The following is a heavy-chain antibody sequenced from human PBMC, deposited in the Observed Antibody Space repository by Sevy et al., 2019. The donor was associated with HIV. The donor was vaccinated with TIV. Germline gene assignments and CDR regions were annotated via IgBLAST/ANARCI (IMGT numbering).Heavy chain of an antibody. D-gene: IGHD4-4*01. J-gene: IGHJ4*02. V-gene: IGHV3-30*18. CDR1: GFTFSSYG. CDR2: ISYDGSNK. CDR3: AKAGLTTLDY. Sequence: GGSLRLSCAASGFTFSSYGMHWVRQAPGKGLEWVAVISYDGSNKSYADSVKGRFTISRDNSKNTLYLQMNSLRAEDTAVYYCAKAGLTTLDYWGQGTLVTVSS.